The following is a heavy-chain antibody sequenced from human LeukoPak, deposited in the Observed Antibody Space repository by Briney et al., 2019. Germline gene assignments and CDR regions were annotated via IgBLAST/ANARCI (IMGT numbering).Heavy chain of an antibody. CDR2: ISSSSNYI. D-gene: IGHD6-13*01. V-gene: IGHV3-21*01. J-gene: IGHJ3*02. CDR1: GFTFSYYS. Sequence: PGGSLRLSCAASGFTFSYYSMNWVRQAPGKGLGWVSSISSSSNYIYYADSVKGRFTISRDNAKNSLYLQMNSLRAEDTAVYYCARGGAAAGLDAFDIWGQGTVVTVSS. CDR3: ARGGAAAGLDAFDI.